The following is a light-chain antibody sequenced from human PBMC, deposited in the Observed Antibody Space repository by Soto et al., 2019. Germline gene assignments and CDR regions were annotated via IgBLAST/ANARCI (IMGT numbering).Light chain of an antibody. J-gene: IGKJ3*01. CDR3: QQRSNWPPLFT. CDR1: QSVSSY. Sequence: EIVLTQSAATLSLSPGERATLSCRASQSVSSYLAWYQQRPGQAPRLLIYDASNRATGIPARFGGSGSGTDFTLTISSLEPEDFAVYYCQQRSNWPPLFTFGPGTKVDIK. CDR2: DAS. V-gene: IGKV3-11*01.